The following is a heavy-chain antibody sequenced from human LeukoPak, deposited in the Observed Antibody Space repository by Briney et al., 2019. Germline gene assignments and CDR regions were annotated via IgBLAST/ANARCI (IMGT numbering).Heavy chain of an antibody. D-gene: IGHD3-10*01. V-gene: IGHV3-30-3*01. J-gene: IGHJ5*02. Sequence: GGSLRLSCAASGFTFSSYAMHWVRQAPGKGLEWVAVISYDGSNKYYADSVKGRFTISRDNSKNTLYLQMNSLRAEDTAVYYCARVVGKYYGSGSSYNWFDPWGQGTLVTVSS. CDR2: ISYDGSNK. CDR1: GFTFSSYA. CDR3: ARVVGKYYGSGSSYNWFDP.